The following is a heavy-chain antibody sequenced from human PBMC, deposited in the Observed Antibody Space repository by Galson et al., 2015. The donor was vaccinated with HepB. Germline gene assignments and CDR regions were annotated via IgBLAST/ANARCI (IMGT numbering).Heavy chain of an antibody. CDR3: ARDQVGE. J-gene: IGHJ4*02. Sequence: SLRLSCAASGFTFRSYAMHWVRQAPGKGLEWVAVISHDGSNKYYADSVKGRFTISRDNSKNTLYLQLNSLRAEDTAVYYCARDQVGEWGQGTLVTVSS. CDR1: GFTFRSYA. CDR2: ISHDGSNK. D-gene: IGHD1-26*01. V-gene: IGHV3-30-3*01.